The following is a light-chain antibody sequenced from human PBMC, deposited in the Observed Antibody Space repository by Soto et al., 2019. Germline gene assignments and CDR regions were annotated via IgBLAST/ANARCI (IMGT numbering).Light chain of an antibody. CDR3: QQYNNWPPLT. V-gene: IGKV3-15*01. CDR2: GAS. J-gene: IGKJ5*01. CDR1: QSVNSN. Sequence: EIVMTQSPATLSVSPGERDTLSCRASQSVNSNLAWYQQKPGQAPRLLIYGASTRATGIPARFSGSGSGTEFTLIISSLQSEDFAVYYCQQYNNWPPLTFGQGTRLEIK.